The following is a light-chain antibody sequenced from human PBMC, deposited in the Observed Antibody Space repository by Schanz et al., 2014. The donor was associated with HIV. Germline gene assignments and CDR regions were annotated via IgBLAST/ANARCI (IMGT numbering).Light chain of an antibody. CDR1: TSDVGSYNL. CDR3: GSYKSASFPWV. J-gene: IGLJ3*02. Sequence: SALTQPASVSGSPGQSITISCTGTTSDVGSYNLVSWYQQHPGKAPKLMIYEVSKWPSGVSNRFSGSKSGNTASLTISGLRAEDEASYYCGSYKSASFPWVFGGGTKLTVL. CDR2: EVS. V-gene: IGLV2-14*02.